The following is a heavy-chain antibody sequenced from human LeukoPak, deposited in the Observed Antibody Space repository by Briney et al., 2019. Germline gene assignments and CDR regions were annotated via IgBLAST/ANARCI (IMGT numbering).Heavy chain of an antibody. D-gene: IGHD6-6*01. CDR1: GLTLSNYD. CDR2: IVYGGYR. CDR3: AKKLPDASSYFDF. V-gene: IGHV3-66*01. Sequence: PGGSLRLSCVASGLTLSNYDTTWVRQAPGKGLEYVSSIVYGGYRFYGGSVMGGLSISRVNSQNTVYLQIQSLRCDDRALYFCAKKLPDASSYFDFWGQGILVTVSS. J-gene: IGHJ4*02.